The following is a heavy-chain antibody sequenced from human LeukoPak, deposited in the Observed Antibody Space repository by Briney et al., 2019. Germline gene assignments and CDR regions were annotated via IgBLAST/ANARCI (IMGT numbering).Heavy chain of an antibody. CDR1: GGSISSYY. Sequence: SSETLSLTSTVSGGSISSYYWSWIRQPPGKGLEWIGYIYYSGSTNYNPSLKSRVTISVDTSKNQFSLKLSSVTAADTAVYYCARGLSLMALSLDYWGQGTLVTVSS. D-gene: IGHD3-16*02. CDR3: ARGLSLMALSLDY. J-gene: IGHJ4*02. V-gene: IGHV4-59*01. CDR2: IYYSGST.